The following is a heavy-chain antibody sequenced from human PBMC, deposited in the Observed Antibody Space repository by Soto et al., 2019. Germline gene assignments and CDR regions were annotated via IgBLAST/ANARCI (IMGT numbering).Heavy chain of an antibody. Sequence: SVKVSCKASGGTFSSYAVSWVRQAPGQGLEWMGGIIPIFGTANYAQKFQGRVTITADESTSTAYMELSSLRSEDTAVYYCASTNYYDSSGYSNYWGQGTLVTVSS. CDR3: ASTNYYDSSGYSNY. CDR1: GGTFSSYA. D-gene: IGHD3-22*01. V-gene: IGHV1-69*13. J-gene: IGHJ4*02. CDR2: IIPIFGTA.